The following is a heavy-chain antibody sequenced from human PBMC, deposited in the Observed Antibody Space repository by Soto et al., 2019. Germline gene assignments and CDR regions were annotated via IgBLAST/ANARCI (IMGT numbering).Heavy chain of an antibody. CDR2: INIGGDNT. CDR3: ARTAYYFDGTGSHAFDI. D-gene: IGHD3-22*01. CDR1: GLIFTKNP. J-gene: IGHJ3*02. V-gene: IGHV3-23*01. Sequence: GGSLNLSCVGSGLIFTKNPVSWVLQPPGMGLEWVSAINIGGDNTFYTDSVKGRFTISRDNSKNMLCLEMNSLTAEDTAVYYCARTAYYFDGTGSHAFDIWGQGTRVTVSS.